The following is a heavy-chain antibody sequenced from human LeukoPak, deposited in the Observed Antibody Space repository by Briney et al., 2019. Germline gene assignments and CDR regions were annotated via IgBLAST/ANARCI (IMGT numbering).Heavy chain of an antibody. CDR2: INHSGST. CDR3: ARGTYYDFWSGYRGGVFDY. J-gene: IGHJ4*02. V-gene: IGHV4-34*01. D-gene: IGHD3-3*01. Sequence: SETLSLTCTVSGGSISSYYWSWIRQPPGKGLEWIGEINHSGSTNYNPSLKSRVTISVDTSKNQFSLELSSVTAADTAVYYCARGTYYDFWSGYRGGVFDYWGQGTLVTVSS. CDR1: GGSISSYY.